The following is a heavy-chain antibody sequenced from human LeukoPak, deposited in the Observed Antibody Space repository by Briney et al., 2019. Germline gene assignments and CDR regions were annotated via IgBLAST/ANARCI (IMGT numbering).Heavy chain of an antibody. CDR1: AGSISSYY. CDR3: ARARTSNTYYYGSGSYFDY. J-gene: IGHJ4*02. CDR2: IYYSGST. D-gene: IGHD3-10*01. V-gene: IGHV4-59*01. Sequence: SETLSLTCTVSAGSISSYYWSWIRQPPGKGLEWIGYIYYSGSTNYNPPLKSRVTISVDTSKNQFSLKLSSVTAADTAVYYCARARTSNTYYYGSGSYFDYWGQGTLVTVSS.